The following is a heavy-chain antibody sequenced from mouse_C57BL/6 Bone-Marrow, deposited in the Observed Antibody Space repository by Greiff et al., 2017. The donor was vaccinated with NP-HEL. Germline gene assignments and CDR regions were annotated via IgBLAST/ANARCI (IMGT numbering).Heavy chain of an antibody. CDR1: GFTFSSYG. D-gene: IGHD1-1*01. CDR3: ARREDYYGSSYEWYFDV. Sequence: EVKLMESGGDLVKPGGSLKLSCAASGFTFSSYGMSWVRQTPDKRLEWVATISSGGSYTYYPDSVKGRFTISRDNAKNTLYLQMSSLKSEDTAMYYCARREDYYGSSYEWYFDVWGTGTTVTVSS. V-gene: IGHV5-6*02. CDR2: ISSGGSYT. J-gene: IGHJ1*03.